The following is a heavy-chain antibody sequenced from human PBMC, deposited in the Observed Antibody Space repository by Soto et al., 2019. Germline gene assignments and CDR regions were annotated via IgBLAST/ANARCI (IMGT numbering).Heavy chain of an antibody. J-gene: IGHJ5*02. CDR3: ARERGIADRPIRWFDP. V-gene: IGHV4-4*07. CDR1: GGSISSYY. CDR2: IYTSGST. Sequence: SETLSLTCTVSGGSISSYYWSWIRQPAGKGLEWIGRIYTSGSTNYNPSLKSRVTMSVDTSKNQFSLKLSSVTAADTAVYYCARERGIADRPIRWFDPWGQGTLVTVSS. D-gene: IGHD6-6*01.